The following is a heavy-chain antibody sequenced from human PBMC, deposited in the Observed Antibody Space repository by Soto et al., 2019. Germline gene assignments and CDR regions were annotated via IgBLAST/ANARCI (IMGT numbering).Heavy chain of an antibody. J-gene: IGHJ6*03. CDR2: INAGNGNT. CDR3: ARDPRGPHYYYYYMDV. CDR1: GYTFTSYA. Sequence: ASVKVSCKASGYTFTSYAMHWGRQAPGQRLEWMGWINAGNGNTKYSQKFQGRVTITRDTSASTAYMELSSLRSEDTAVYYCARDPRGPHYYYYYMDVWGKGTTVTVSS. V-gene: IGHV1-3*01.